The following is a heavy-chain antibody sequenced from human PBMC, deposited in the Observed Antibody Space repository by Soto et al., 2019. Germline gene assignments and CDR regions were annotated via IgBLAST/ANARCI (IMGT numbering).Heavy chain of an antibody. D-gene: IGHD1-7*01. CDR2: IYYSGST. J-gene: IGHJ4*02. Sequence: SETLSLTCTVSGGSISSGAYYWSWIRQPPGKGLEWIGYIYYSGSTYYNPSLKSRVTISVDTSKNQFSLKLSSVTAADTAMYYCARDGVSSTEYTWNYGTYFDYWGQGALVTVSS. CDR3: ARDGVSSTEYTWNYGTYFDY. CDR1: GGSISSGAYY. V-gene: IGHV4-30-4*01.